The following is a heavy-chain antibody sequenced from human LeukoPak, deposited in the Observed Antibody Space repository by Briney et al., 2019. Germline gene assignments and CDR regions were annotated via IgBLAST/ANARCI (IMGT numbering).Heavy chain of an antibody. CDR2: INHSGST. CDR3: ARGPGRYDFWSGYYEARCYFDY. J-gene: IGHJ4*02. CDR1: GGSFSGYY. Sequence: PSETLSLTCAVYGGSFSGYYWSWIRQPPGKGLEWIGEINHSGSTNYNPSLKSRVTISVDTSKNQFSLKLSSVTAADTAVYYCARGPGRYDFWSGYYEARCYFDYWGQGTLVTVSS. D-gene: IGHD3-3*01. V-gene: IGHV4-34*01.